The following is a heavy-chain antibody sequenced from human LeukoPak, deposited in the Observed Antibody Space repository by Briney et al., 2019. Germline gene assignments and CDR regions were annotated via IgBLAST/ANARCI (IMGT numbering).Heavy chain of an antibody. V-gene: IGHV1-8*02. D-gene: IGHD3-10*01. Sequence: ASVKVSCKASGYTFTSYGISWVRQAPGQGLEWMGWMNPNSGNTGYAQKFQGRVTMTRNTSISTAYMELSSLRSEDTAVYYCARGLGRFGEEGWFDPWGQGTLVTVSS. CDR3: ARGLGRFGEEGWFDP. CDR1: GYTFTSYG. CDR2: MNPNSGNT. J-gene: IGHJ5*02.